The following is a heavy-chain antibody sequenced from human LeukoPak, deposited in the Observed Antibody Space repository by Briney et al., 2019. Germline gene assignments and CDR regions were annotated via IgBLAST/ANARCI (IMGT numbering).Heavy chain of an antibody. V-gene: IGHV1-2*02. D-gene: IGHD2-2*01. CDR1: GYTFTGYY. J-gene: IGHJ5*02. CDR3: ARDAWRSSTSPLASWFDP. Sequence: ASVKVSCKASGYTFTGYYMHWVRQAPGQGLEWMGWINPNSGGTNYAQKLQGRVTMTTDTSTSTAYMELRSLRSDDTAVYYCARDAWRSSTSPLASWFDPWGQGTLVTVSS. CDR2: INPNSGGT.